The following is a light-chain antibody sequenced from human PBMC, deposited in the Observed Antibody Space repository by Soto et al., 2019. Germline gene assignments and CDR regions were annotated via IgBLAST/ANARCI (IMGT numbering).Light chain of an antibody. J-gene: IGLJ1*01. V-gene: IGLV2-14*01. CDR3: SSFTSSINYV. Sequence: QSVLSHPASVSWSPGQSITISCTGTSSDVGGYNSVSWYRQDPGKAPKLMIYDVTNRPSGVSNRFSGSKSGNTASLTISGLQAEEEADYYCSSFTSSINYVFGTGTKVTVL. CDR2: DVT. CDR1: SSDVGGYNS.